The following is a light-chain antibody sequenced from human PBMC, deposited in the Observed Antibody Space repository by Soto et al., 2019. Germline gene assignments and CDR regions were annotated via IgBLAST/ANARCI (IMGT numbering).Light chain of an antibody. CDR1: QSISSW. CDR2: DAS. CDR3: QQYNSYPWT. Sequence: DIQMTQSPSTLSASVGDRVTITCRASQSISSWLAWYQQKTGKAPKLLIYDASSLEGGVPSRFSGSGSGTEFTLTISGRQPDDFATYYCQQYNSYPWTFGQGTKVEIK. V-gene: IGKV1-5*01. J-gene: IGKJ1*01.